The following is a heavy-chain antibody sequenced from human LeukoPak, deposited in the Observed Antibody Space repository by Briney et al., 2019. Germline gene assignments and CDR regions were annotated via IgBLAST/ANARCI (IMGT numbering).Heavy chain of an antibody. CDR1: GFTFSDSA. D-gene: IGHD3-3*01. CDR2: IRSKASTYAT. J-gene: IGHJ4*02. CDR3: ASPAHDFDFWSGYYPY. V-gene: IGHV3-73*01. Sequence: PGGSLRLSCAASGFTFSDSAVHWVRQASGKGLEWVGLIRSKASTYATAYAASMKGRFTISRDDSTNTAHLQMTSLRAEDTAVYYCASPAHDFDFWSGYYPYWGLGARVTVSS.